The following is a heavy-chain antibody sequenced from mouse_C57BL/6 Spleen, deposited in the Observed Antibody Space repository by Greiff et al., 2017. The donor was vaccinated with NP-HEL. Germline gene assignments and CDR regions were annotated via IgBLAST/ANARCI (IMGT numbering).Heavy chain of an antibody. CDR3: ARNWAYYCDY. D-gene: IGHD4-1*01. CDR2: ISSGSSTI. Sequence: EVKLVESGGGLVKPGGSLKLSCAASGFTFSDYGMHWVRQAPEKGLEWVAYISSGSSTIYYADTVKGRVTISRDNAKNTLFLQMTSLRSEDTAMYYCARNWAYYCDYWGQGTTLTVSS. J-gene: IGHJ2*01. CDR1: GFTFSDYG. V-gene: IGHV5-17*01.